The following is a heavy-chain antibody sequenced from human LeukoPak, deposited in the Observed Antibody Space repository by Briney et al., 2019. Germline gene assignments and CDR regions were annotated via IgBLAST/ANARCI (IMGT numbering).Heavy chain of an antibody. D-gene: IGHD3-10*01. J-gene: IGHJ4*02. V-gene: IGHV3-21*01. Sequence: GGSLRLSCAASGFTFSSYSINWVRQAPGKGLEWVSSISSSSSYIYYADSVKGRFTISRDNAKNSLYLQMNSLRAEDTAVYYCARVKQTYYYGSGKPFDYWGQGTLVTVSS. CDR1: GFTFSSYS. CDR3: ARVKQTYYYGSGKPFDY. CDR2: ISSSSSYI.